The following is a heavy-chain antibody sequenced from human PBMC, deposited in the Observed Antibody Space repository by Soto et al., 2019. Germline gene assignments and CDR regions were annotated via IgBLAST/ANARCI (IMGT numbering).Heavy chain of an antibody. V-gene: IGHV2-5*02. CDR3: ARALGSWGAYYFDY. CDR1: GFSLNTYGVG. D-gene: IGHD3-16*01. Sequence: QITLKESGPTLVKPTQTLRLTCTVSGFSLNTYGVGVGWIRQPPGKALEWLALIYWDDDKRYSPSLKSRLTITKDTSKNQVVLTMTNMDPVDTVTYYCARALGSWGAYYFDYWGQGTLVTVSS. CDR2: IYWDDDK. J-gene: IGHJ4*02.